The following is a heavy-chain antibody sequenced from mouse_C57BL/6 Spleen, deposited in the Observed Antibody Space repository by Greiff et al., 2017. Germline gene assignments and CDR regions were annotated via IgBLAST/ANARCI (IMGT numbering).Heavy chain of an antibody. Sequence: VQLQQSGPELVKPGASVKISCKASGYSFTGYYMNWVKQSPEKSLEWIGEIIPSTGGTTYNQKFKAKATLTVDKYSSTAYMQLKCLTSEDSAGYYCASYYYGSSRDAMDYWGQGTSVTVSS. J-gene: IGHJ4*01. CDR2: IIPSTGGT. CDR1: GYSFTGYY. CDR3: ASYYYGSSRDAMDY. D-gene: IGHD1-1*01. V-gene: IGHV1-42*01.